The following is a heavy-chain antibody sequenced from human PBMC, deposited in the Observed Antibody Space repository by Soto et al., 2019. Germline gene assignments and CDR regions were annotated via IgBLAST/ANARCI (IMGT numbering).Heavy chain of an antibody. D-gene: IGHD6-19*01. V-gene: IGHV4-39*01. J-gene: IGHJ4*02. CDR3: ARRYAPRYSSGNNHFDL. Sequence: PSETLSFTCNVFTGSFFSRSYYWAWICQPPGWGLEWIGTINHSDSPNHNPSLNSRVTISVDSSNNQPSLAQTSMTVADTAVYYCARRYAPRYSSGNNHFDLWGQGTLVTVSS. CDR1: TGSFFSRSYY. CDR2: INHSDSP.